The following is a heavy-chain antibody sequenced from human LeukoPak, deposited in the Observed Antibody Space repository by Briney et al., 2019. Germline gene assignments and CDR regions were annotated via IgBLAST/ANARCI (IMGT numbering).Heavy chain of an antibody. V-gene: IGHV1-2*02. CDR3: ARGVYCSRTSCYIDY. J-gene: IGHJ4*02. D-gene: IGHD2-2*02. Sequence: ASVKVSCKASGYTFTGYYMHWERQAPGQGLEWMGWINPNSGGTNYAQKFQGRVTMTRDTSISTVYMELSGLRSDDTAVYYCARGVYCSRTSCYIDYWGQGTLVTVSS. CDR1: GYTFTGYY. CDR2: INPNSGGT.